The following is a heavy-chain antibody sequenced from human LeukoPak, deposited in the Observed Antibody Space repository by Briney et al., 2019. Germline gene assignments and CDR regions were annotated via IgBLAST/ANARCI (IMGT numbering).Heavy chain of an antibody. J-gene: IGHJ4*02. D-gene: IGHD4-17*01. V-gene: IGHV3-53*01. CDR3: ATTVTSGTGDY. CDR1: GFTVSSNY. CDR2: IYSGGST. Sequence: GGSLRLSCAASGFTVSSNYMSWVRPAPGKGLEWVSVIYSGGSTYYADSVKGRFTISRDNSKNTLYLQMNSLRAEDTAVYYCATTVTSGTGDYWGQGTLVTVSS.